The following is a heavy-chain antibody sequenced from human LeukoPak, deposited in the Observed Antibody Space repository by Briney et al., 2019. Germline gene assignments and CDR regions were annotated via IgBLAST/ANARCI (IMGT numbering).Heavy chain of an antibody. CDR3: ARDRVSSSYRDYGMDV. CDR2: ISYDGSNK. D-gene: IGHD6-13*01. CDR1: GFTFSSYA. Sequence: AGGSLRLSCAASGFTFSSYAMHWVRQAPGKGLEGVAVISYDGSNKYYADSVKGRFTISRDNSKNTLYLQMNSLRAEDTAVYYCARDRVSSSYRDYGMDVWGQGTTVTVSS. J-gene: IGHJ6*02. V-gene: IGHV3-30-3*01.